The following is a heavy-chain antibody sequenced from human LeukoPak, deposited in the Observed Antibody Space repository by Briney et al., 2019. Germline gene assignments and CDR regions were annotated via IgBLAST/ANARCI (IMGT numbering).Heavy chain of an antibody. D-gene: IGHD3-10*01. V-gene: IGHV3-23*01. J-gene: IGHJ4*02. Sequence: GGSLRLSCADSRFTFSSNAMSWVRQAPGKGMEWVSAISGSGGGTYYAESVKGRFTISRDNSKNTLYLEMNSQRAEESDGYYDAKDLSYDSGIPGYWGQGTLVTVAS. CDR1: RFTFSSNA. CDR3: AKDLSYDSGIPGY. CDR2: ISGSGGGT.